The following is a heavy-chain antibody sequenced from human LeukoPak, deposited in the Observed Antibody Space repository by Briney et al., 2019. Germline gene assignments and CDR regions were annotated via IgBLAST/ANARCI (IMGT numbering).Heavy chain of an antibody. CDR1: GYSISSGYY. D-gene: IGHD1-26*01. Sequence: SETLSLTCAVSGYSISSGYYWGWIRQPPRKGLEWIGSIYHNGNTYYNPSLKSRVTISVDTSKNEFSLKLSSMTAADTAVYYCARVRGSGSYYYSYYMDVWGKGTTVTISS. CDR2: IYHNGNT. CDR3: ARVRGSGSYYYSYYMDV. J-gene: IGHJ6*03. V-gene: IGHV4-38-2*01.